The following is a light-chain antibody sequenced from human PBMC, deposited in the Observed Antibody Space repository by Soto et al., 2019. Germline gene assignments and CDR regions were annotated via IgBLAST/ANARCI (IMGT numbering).Light chain of an antibody. Sequence: EIVMTQSPATLSVSPGERATLSCRASQSVRNNLAWYQQKPGQAPRLLIFGASTRATGVPARFSGSGSGTEFTLTISSLQSEDFAVYYCQQYNNWYTFGQGTKLEIK. CDR2: GAS. V-gene: IGKV3-15*01. CDR1: QSVRNN. J-gene: IGKJ2*01. CDR3: QQYNNWYT.